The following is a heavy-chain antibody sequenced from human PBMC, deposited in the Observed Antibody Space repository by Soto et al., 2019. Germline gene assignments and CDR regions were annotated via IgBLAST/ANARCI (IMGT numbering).Heavy chain of an antibody. CDR3: ARTPYCSSTSRLPEDYYYYMDV. D-gene: IGHD2-2*01. V-gene: IGHV1-3*01. CDR2: INAGNGNT. Sequence: QVQLVQSGAEVKKPGASVKVSCKASGYTFTSYAMHWVRQAPGQRLEWMGWINAGNGNTKYSQKFQGRVTITRDTSASTAYMELSSLRSEDTAVYYCARTPYCSSTSRLPEDYYYYMDVWGKGTTVTVSS. CDR1: GYTFTSYA. J-gene: IGHJ6*03.